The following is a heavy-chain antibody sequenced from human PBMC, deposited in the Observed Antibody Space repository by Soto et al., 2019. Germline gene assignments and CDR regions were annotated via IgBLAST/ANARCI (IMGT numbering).Heavy chain of an antibody. V-gene: IGHV1-18*01. J-gene: IGHJ6*02. Sequence: ASVKVSCKASGYTFTSYAMHWVRQAPGQGLEWMGWISAYNGNTNYAQKLQGRVTMTTDTSTSTAYMELRSLRSDDTAVYYCARSIYYYYGMDVWGQGTTVTVSS. CDR1: GYTFTSYA. CDR3: ARSIYYYYGMDV. D-gene: IGHD6-6*01. CDR2: ISAYNGNT.